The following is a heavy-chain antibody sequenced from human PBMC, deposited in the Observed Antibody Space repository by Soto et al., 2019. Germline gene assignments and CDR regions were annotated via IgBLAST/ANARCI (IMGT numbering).Heavy chain of an antibody. V-gene: IGHV1-24*01. J-gene: IGHJ6*02. CDR1: GYTLTELS. Sequence: ASVKVSCKVSGYTLTELSMHWVRQAPGKGLEWMGGFDPEDGETIYAQKFQGRVTMTEDTSTDTAYMALSSLRSEDTAVYYCATGPDTAMVHYYYYGMDVWGQGTTVTVSS. CDR2: FDPEDGET. D-gene: IGHD5-18*01. CDR3: ATGPDTAMVHYYYYGMDV.